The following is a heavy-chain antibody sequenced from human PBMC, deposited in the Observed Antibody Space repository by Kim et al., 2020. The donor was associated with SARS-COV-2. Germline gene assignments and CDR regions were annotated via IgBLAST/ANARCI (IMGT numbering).Heavy chain of an antibody. Sequence: GGSLRLSCAASGFTFSSYAMHWVRQAPGKGLEWVAVIWYDGSNKYYADSVKGRFTISRDNSKNTLYLQMNSLRAEDTAVYYCAKASLFRPAFDIWGQGT. CDR2: IWYDGSNK. CDR1: GFTFSSYA. J-gene: IGHJ3*02. CDR3: AKASLFRPAFDI. D-gene: IGHD3-10*01. V-gene: IGHV3-33*06.